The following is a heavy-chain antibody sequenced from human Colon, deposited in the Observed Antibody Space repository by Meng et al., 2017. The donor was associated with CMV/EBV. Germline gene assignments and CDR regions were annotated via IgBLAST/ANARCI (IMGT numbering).Heavy chain of an antibody. CDR3: VRTHCGGGTCYSPDDAFDV. CDR2: LTPNSGAT. Sequence: ASVKVSCKASGYTFTGYYMHWVRQAPGQGLEWMGWLTPNSGATNYAQKFKGRVTMTSDTSTSTAYLELASLTSDDTALYFCVRTHCGGGTCYSPDDAFDVWGQGTMVTVSS. V-gene: IGHV1-2*02. D-gene: IGHD2-21*02. CDR1: GYTFTGYY. J-gene: IGHJ3*01.